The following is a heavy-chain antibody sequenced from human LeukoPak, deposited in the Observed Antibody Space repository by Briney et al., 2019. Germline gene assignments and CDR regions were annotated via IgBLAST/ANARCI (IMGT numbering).Heavy chain of an antibody. D-gene: IGHD3-3*02. CDR3: ARNFILDY. Sequence: GGSLRLSCAASVLTFTSHWMHWVRQAPWKGLEWVSIFYSGGSTYYADSVKGRFTISRDNSKNTLFLQMNSLRAEDTAVYFCARNFILDYWGQGTLVTVSS. V-gene: IGHV3-53*01. CDR1: VLTFTSHW. CDR2: FYSGGST. J-gene: IGHJ4*02.